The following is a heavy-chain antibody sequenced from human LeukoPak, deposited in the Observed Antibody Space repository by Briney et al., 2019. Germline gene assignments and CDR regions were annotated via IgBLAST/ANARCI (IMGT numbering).Heavy chain of an antibody. CDR1: GFIVREYA. CDR2: ITASDYTT. J-gene: IGHJ3*02. Sequence: HAGGSLRLSCAASGFIVREYAMTWDRQAPGKGLEWVSSITASDYTTYADSVTGRFTISSDNSKNTLYLQMDSLRGDDTALYHCARDPNGDYIGAFDNWGQGTMVTVSS. V-gene: IGHV3-23*01. D-gene: IGHD4-17*01. CDR3: ARDPNGDYIGAFDN.